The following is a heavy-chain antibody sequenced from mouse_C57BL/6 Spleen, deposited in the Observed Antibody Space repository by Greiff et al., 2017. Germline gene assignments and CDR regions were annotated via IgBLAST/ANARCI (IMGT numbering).Heavy chain of an antibody. CDR1: GYAFSSSW. CDR3: ARRLDYYGNYGGAMDY. D-gene: IGHD2-1*01. Sequence: QVQLQQSGPELVKPGASVKISCKASGYAFSSSWMNWVKQRPGKGLEWIGRIYPGDGDTNYNGKFKGKATLTADKSSSTAYMQLSSLTSEDSAVYCCARRLDYYGNYGGAMDYWGQGTSVTVSS. J-gene: IGHJ4*01. V-gene: IGHV1-82*01. CDR2: IYPGDGDT.